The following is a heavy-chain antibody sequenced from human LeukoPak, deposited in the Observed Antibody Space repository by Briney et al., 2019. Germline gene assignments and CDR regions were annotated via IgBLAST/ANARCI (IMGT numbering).Heavy chain of an antibody. V-gene: IGHV3-15*01. CDR3: TTSYY. Sequence: GGSLRLSCAGSGFTFRNAWMNWVRQAPGKGLEWVGRIKSKTDGGTADYAAPVKGRFTISRDDSENTLDLQMNSPKSEDTAFYYCTTSYYWGQGTLVTVSS. J-gene: IGHJ4*02. CDR1: GFTFRNAW. CDR2: IKSKTDGGTA.